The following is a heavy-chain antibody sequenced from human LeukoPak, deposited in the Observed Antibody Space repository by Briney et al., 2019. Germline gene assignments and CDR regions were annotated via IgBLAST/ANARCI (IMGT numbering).Heavy chain of an antibody. CDR2: INAGNGNT. Sequence: GASVKVSCKASGYTFTSYAMHWVRQAPGQRLEWMGWINAGNGNTKYSQKFQGRVTITRDTSASTAYMELSSLRSEDTAVYYCASSAVVVVAANWDAFDIWGQGTMVTVSS. D-gene: IGHD2-15*01. J-gene: IGHJ3*02. CDR1: GYTFTSYA. CDR3: ASSAVVVVAANWDAFDI. V-gene: IGHV1-3*01.